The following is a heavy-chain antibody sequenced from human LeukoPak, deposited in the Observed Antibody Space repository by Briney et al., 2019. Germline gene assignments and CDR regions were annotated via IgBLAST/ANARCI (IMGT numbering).Heavy chain of an antibody. CDR2: IYYGGST. Sequence: PSETLSLTCTVSGGSISSYYWSWIRQPPGKGLEWIGYIYYGGSTNYNPSLKSRVTISVDTSKNQFSLKLSSVTAADTAVYYCARRTTYYDSSGQTLNYFDYWGQGTLVTVSS. CDR1: GGSISSYY. J-gene: IGHJ4*02. V-gene: IGHV4-59*08. CDR3: ARRTTYYDSSGQTLNYFDY. D-gene: IGHD3-22*01.